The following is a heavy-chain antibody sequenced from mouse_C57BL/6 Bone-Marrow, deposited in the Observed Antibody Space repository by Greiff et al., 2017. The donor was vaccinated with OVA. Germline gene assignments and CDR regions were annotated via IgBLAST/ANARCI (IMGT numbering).Heavy chain of an antibody. CDR3: ARGYSNYPFDY. J-gene: IGHJ2*01. Sequence: QVQLQQSGAELVRPGPSVKMSCKASGYTFTNYWIGWAKQRPGHGLEWIGDIYPGGGYTNYNEKFKGKATLTADESSSTAYMQFSSLTSEDSAIYYCARGYSNYPFDYWGQGTTLTVSS. CDR2: IYPGGGYT. D-gene: IGHD2-5*01. V-gene: IGHV1-63*01. CDR1: GYTFTNYW.